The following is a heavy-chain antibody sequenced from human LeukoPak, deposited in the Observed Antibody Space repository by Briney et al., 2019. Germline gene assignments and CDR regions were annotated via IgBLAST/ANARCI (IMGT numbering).Heavy chain of an antibody. J-gene: IGHJ4*02. CDR1: GGSISSFY. V-gene: IGHV4-59*01. CDR3: ATVASGWYPDY. CDR2: IDSSGIT. Sequence: PSETLSLTCTVSGGSISSFYYTWIRQPPGRGLESIGYIDSSGITNYNSSLNSRVTISLDTSQNQFSLKLNSVTAADTAVYYCATVASGWYPDYWGQGALVTVAS. D-gene: IGHD6-19*01.